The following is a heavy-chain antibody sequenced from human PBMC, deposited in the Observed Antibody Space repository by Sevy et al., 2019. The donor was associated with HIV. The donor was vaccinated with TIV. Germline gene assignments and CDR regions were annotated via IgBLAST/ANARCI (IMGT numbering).Heavy chain of an antibody. Sequence: GPVKVSCKVSGYTLTELSMHWVRQAPGKGLEWMGGFDPEDGETIYAQKFQGRVTMTEDTSTDTAYMELSSLRSEDTAVYYCAMPLVVPAADYYYYGMDVWGQGTTVTVSS. CDR2: FDPEDGET. CDR1: GYTLTELS. CDR3: AMPLVVPAADYYYYGMDV. D-gene: IGHD2-2*01. J-gene: IGHJ6*02. V-gene: IGHV1-24*01.